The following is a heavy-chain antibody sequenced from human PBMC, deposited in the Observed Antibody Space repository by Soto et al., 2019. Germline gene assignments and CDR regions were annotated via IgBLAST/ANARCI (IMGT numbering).Heavy chain of an antibody. D-gene: IGHD2-15*01. J-gene: IGHJ4*02. V-gene: IGHV3-30*18. CDR3: AKDGWEGVHCSGGSCTGSFGFDY. Sequence: QVQLVESGGGVVQPGRSLRLSCAASGFTFSSYGMHWVRQAPGKGLEWVAVISYDGSNKYYADSVKGRFTISRDNSKNRLYLPRNSLRAEDSAVYYCAKDGWEGVHCSGGSCTGSFGFDYSGQGTLVTVSS. CDR2: ISYDGSNK. CDR1: GFTFSSYG.